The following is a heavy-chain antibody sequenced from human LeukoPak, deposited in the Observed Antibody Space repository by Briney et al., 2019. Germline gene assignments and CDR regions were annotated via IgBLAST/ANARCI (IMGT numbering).Heavy chain of an antibody. D-gene: IGHD5-12*01. J-gene: IGHJ6*03. CDR2: IGYRSSPI. CDR3: ARGGMNIVATINPRDYYYYYMDV. CDR1: GFTLSTYS. V-gene: IGHV3-48*01. Sequence: GGSLRLSCTASGFTLSTYSMNWVRQAPGKGLEWVSYIGYRSSPIHYADSVKGRFTISRDNAKDSLYLQMNSLRAEDTAVYYCARGGMNIVATINPRDYYYYYMDVWGKGTTVTVSS.